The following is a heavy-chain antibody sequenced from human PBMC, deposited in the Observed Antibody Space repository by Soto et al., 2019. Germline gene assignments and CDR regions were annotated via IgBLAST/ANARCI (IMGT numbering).Heavy chain of an antibody. Sequence: PGGSLRLSCAASGFTFSSYGMHWVRQAPGKGLEWVAVISYDGSNKHYADSVKGRFTISRDNSKNTLHLQMNSLRPEDTAVYYCAKEGIDLVLAAAGWYEYYGMDAWGQGTTGTVS. J-gene: IGHJ6*02. CDR3: AKEGIDLVLAAAGWYEYYGMDA. D-gene: IGHD2-2*01. CDR2: ISYDGSNK. CDR1: GFTFSSYG. V-gene: IGHV3-30*18.